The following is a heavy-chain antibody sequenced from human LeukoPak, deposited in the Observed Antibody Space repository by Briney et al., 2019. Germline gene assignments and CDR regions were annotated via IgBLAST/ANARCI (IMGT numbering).Heavy chain of an antibody. Sequence: EASVKVSCKASGGTCSSYAISWVRQATGQGLEWMGWMNPNSGNTGYAQKFQGRVTMTRNTSISTAYMELSSLRSEDTAVYYCAREVHYVYCSSTSCYGIPDYWGQGTLVTVSS. CDR1: GGTCSSYA. V-gene: IGHV1-8*02. CDR3: AREVHYVYCSSTSCYGIPDY. J-gene: IGHJ4*02. D-gene: IGHD2-2*01. CDR2: MNPNSGNT.